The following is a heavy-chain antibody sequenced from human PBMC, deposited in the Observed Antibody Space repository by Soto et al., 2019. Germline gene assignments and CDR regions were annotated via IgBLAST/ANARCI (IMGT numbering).Heavy chain of an antibody. V-gene: IGHV3-15*07. J-gene: IGHJ6*04. CDR2: IKSKTDGGTT. D-gene: IGHD6-6*01. CDR1: GFTFSNAW. Sequence: GGSLRLSCAASGFTFSNAWMNWVRQAPGKGLEWVGRIKSKTDGGTTDYAAPVKGRFTISRDDSKNTLYLQMNSLKTEDTAVYYCTKDYSSSSRGRYYYGMDVWGKGTTVTVSS. CDR3: TKDYSSSSRGRYYYGMDV.